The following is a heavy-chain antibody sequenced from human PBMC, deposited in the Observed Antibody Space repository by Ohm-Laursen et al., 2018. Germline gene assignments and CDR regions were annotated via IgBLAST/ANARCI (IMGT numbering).Heavy chain of an antibody. CDR1: GFSFDDYA. D-gene: IGHD2-15*01. J-gene: IGHJ4*02. CDR2: VSWNSATI. Sequence: SLRLSYAASGFSFDDYAMHWVRQAPGKGLEWVSGVSWNSATIGYADSVKGRFLISRDNAKNSLYLQMNSLRAEDTALYYCAKDKSPYCSGGSCRGDAYFDYWGQGTLVTVSS. CDR3: AKDKSPYCSGGSCRGDAYFDY. V-gene: IGHV3-9*01.